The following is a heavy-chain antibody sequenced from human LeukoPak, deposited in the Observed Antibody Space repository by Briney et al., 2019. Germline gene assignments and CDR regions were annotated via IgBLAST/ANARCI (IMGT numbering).Heavy chain of an antibody. V-gene: IGHV4-34*01. D-gene: IGHD2-2*01. CDR2: ISHSGST. CDR1: GGSFSGYY. CDR3: ARAEATYAFFDY. Sequence: SETLSLNCGVYGGSFSGYYWSWIRQPPGKGLEWIGEISHSGSTNYNPSLKSRVTISVDTSKNQFSLNLTSVTAADTAVYYCARAEATYAFFDYWGPGTQVTVSS. J-gene: IGHJ4*02.